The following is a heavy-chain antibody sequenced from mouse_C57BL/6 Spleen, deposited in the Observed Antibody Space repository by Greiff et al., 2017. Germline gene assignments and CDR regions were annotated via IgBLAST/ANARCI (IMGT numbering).Heavy chain of an antibody. V-gene: IGHV1-64*01. CDR3: ARSGGVPLDY. J-gene: IGHJ2*01. D-gene: IGHD2-14*01. CDR1: GYTFTSYW. Sequence: QVQLQQSGAELVQPGASVKLSCKASGYTFTSYWMHWVKQRPGQGLEWIGMIHPNSGSTNYNEKFKSKATLTVDKSSSSAYMQLSSLTSEDSAVDYWARSGGVPLDYGGQGTTLTVSS. CDR2: IHPNSGST.